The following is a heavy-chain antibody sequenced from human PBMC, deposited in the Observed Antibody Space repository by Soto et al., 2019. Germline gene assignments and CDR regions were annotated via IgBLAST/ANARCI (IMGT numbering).Heavy chain of an antibody. D-gene: IGHD5-12*01. CDR1: GYSFTNYW. J-gene: IGHJ6*02. V-gene: IGHV5-10-1*01. CDR2: IDPYDSYT. Sequence: GESLKISCKGSGYSFTNYWISWVRQMPGKGLEWMGRIDPYDSYTNYSPSFQGHVTISVDKSISTAYLQWSSLKASDTAMYYCARDSGWLHPPSAQSYGMDVWGQGTTVTVSS. CDR3: ARDSGWLHPPSAQSYGMDV.